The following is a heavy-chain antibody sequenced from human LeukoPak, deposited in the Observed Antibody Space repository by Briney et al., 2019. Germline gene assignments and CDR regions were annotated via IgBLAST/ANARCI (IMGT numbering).Heavy chain of an antibody. Sequence: PSETLSLTCTVSSGSFRTYYWSWIRQPAGKGLEWIGRIYSSGSTNYNPSLKSRVTMSVDTSKNQFSLKLSSVTAADTAVYYCARVMVRGVTFDYWGQGTLVTVSS. CDR3: ARVMVRGVTFDY. V-gene: IGHV4-4*07. J-gene: IGHJ4*02. CDR1: SGSFRTYY. CDR2: IYSSGST. D-gene: IGHD3-10*01.